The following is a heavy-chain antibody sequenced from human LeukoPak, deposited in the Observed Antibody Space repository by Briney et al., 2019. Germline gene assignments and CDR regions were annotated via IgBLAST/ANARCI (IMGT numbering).Heavy chain of an antibody. V-gene: IGHV4-34*01. D-gene: IGHD6-13*01. Sequence: SETLSLTCAVYGGSFSGYCWSWIRQPPGKGLEWIGEINHSGSTNYNPSLKSRVTISVDTSKNQFSLKLSSVTAADTAVYYCASSRGSLDVWGKGTTVTVPS. CDR2: INHSGST. J-gene: IGHJ6*04. CDR3: ASSRGSLDV. CDR1: GGSFSGYC.